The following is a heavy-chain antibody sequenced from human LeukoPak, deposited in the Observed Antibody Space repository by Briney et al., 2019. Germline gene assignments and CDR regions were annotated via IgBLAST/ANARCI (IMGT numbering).Heavy chain of an antibody. J-gene: IGHJ3*02. CDR1: GFTFDDYA. CDR2: ISWNSGSI. V-gene: IGHV3-9*01. Sequence: PGGSLRLSCAASGFTFDDYAMHWVRQAPGKGLEWVSGISWNSGSIGYADSVKGRFTISRDNAKNSLYLQMNSLRAEDTALYYCAKDPGPDAFDIWGQGTMVTVSS. CDR3: AKDPGPDAFDI. D-gene: IGHD1-14*01.